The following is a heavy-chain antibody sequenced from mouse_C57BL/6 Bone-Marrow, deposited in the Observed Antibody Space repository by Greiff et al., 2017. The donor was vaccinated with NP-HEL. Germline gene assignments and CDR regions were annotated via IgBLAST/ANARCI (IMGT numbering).Heavy chain of an antibody. CDR3: VRDYGSSWGYYFDY. J-gene: IGHJ2*01. V-gene: IGHV10-3*01. D-gene: IGHD1-1*01. Sequence: EVQRVESGGGLVQPKGSLKLSCAASGFTFNTYAMHWVRQAPGKGLEWVARIRSKSSNYATYYADSVKDRFTISRDDSQSMLYLQMNNLKTEDTAMYYGVRDYGSSWGYYFDYWGQGTTLTVSS. CDR2: IRSKSSNYAT. CDR1: GFTFNTYA.